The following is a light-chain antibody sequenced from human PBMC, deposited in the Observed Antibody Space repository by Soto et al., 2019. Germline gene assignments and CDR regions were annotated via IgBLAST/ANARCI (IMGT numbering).Light chain of an antibody. CDR3: QSYDSSPLWV. Sequence: NFMLTQPHSVSESPGKTVTISCTRSSGSIASNYVQWYQQRPGSAPTTVIYEDNQRPSGVPDRFSGSIDSSSNSASLTISGLKTEDEADYYCQSYDSSPLWVFGNGTKVTVL. V-gene: IGLV6-57*04. J-gene: IGLJ1*01. CDR2: EDN. CDR1: SGSIASNY.